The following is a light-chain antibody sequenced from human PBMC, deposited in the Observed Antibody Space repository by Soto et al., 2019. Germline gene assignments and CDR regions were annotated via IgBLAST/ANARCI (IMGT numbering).Light chain of an antibody. CDR3: QQRSNWPQLT. CDR2: DAS. CDR1: QSVSRY. V-gene: IGKV3-11*01. J-gene: IGKJ4*01. Sequence: EIVLTQSPATLALSPGARATLSCRASQSVSRYLAWYQQKPGQAPRLLIYDASNRATGIPARFSGSGSGTDFTLTISSLEPEDFAVYYCQQRSNWPQLTFGGGTKVEIK.